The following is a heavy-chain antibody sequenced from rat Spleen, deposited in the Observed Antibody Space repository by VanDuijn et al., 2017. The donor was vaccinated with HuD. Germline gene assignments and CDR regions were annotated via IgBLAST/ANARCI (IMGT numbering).Heavy chain of an antibody. CDR3: ARHDGGYRDWFAY. CDR2: ISPSGGST. J-gene: IGHJ3*01. D-gene: IGHD1-11*01. V-gene: IGHV5S23*01. Sequence: EVQLVESGGGLVQPGRSLKLACAASGFTFSNYDMAWVRQAPTKGLEWVASISPSGGSTYYRDSVKGRFTVSRDNAKSTLYLQMDSLRSEDTATYYCARHDGGYRDWFAYWGQGTLVTVSS. CDR1: GFTFSNYD.